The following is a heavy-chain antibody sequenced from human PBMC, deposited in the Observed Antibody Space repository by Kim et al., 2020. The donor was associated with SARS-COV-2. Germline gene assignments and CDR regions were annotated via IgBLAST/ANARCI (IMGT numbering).Heavy chain of an antibody. V-gene: IGHV4-59*12. CDR1: GGSISTKY. J-gene: IGHJ5*02. CDR3: ARGTESDWFDT. Sequence: SETLSLTCTVSGGSISTKYWSWLRQPPGKGLEWIGYIYYRGSTTYNPSLKSRVTISVDTSKNQFSLKLTSVAAADTAVDYCARGTESDWFDTCGQGTLGT. CDR2: IYYRGST. D-gene: IGHD1-1*01.